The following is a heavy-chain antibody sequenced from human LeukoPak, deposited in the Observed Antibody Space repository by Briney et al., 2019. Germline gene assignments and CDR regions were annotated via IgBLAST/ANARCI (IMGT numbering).Heavy chain of an antibody. Sequence: GGSLRLSCAASGFTFSSYGMHWVRQPPGKGLEWVAVIWYDGSNKYYADSVKGRFTISRDNSKNTLYLQMNSLRAEDTAVYYYARVGRSREVTTLYFDYWGQGTLVNVSS. J-gene: IGHJ4*02. CDR3: ARVGRSREVTTLYFDY. CDR2: IWYDGSNK. D-gene: IGHD4-11*01. V-gene: IGHV3-33*01. CDR1: GFTFSSYG.